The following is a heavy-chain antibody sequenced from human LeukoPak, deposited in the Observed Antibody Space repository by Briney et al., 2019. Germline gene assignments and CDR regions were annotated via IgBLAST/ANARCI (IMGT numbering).Heavy chain of an antibody. CDR2: IRYDGSNK. V-gene: IGHV3-30*02. CDR1: GFTFSSYG. CDR3: AKDAITIFGVVIRMDY. D-gene: IGHD3-3*01. J-gene: IGHJ4*02. Sequence: GGSLRLSCAASGFTFSSYGMHWVRQAPGKGLEWVAFIRYDGSNKYYADSVKGRFTISRDNSKNTLYLQMNSLRAEDTGVYYCAKDAITIFGVVIRMDYWGQGTLVTVSS.